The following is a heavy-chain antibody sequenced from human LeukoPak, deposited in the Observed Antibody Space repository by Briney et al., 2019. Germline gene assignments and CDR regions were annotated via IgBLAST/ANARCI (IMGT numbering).Heavy chain of an antibody. Sequence: PSETLSLTCTVSGGSISSGGYYWSWIRQHPGKGLEWIGYIYYSGSTYYNPSLKSRVTISVDTSKNQFSLKLSSVTAADTAVYYCARDHYYGSGSLPFGYGMDVWGQGTTVTVSS. J-gene: IGHJ6*02. CDR1: GGSISSGGYY. D-gene: IGHD3-10*01. V-gene: IGHV4-31*03. CDR3: ARDHYYGSGSLPFGYGMDV. CDR2: IYYSGST.